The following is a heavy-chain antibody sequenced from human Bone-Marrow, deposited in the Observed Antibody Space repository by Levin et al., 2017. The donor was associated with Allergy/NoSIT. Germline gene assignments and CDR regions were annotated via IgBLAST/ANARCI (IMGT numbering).Heavy chain of an antibody. J-gene: IGHJ1*01. D-gene: IGHD3-22*01. Sequence: PGGSLRLSCAASGFTFSAFAMHWVRQAPGKGLDWVAVISNDGTYKAYGDSVKDRFTISRDNSRNTLYLQTNSLTTDDTAVYYCARGNYDRSGYDTPPEDFWGQGTLVTVSS. CDR2: ISNDGTYK. CDR3: ARGNYDRSGYDTPPEDF. CDR1: GFTFSAFA. V-gene: IGHV3-30*04.